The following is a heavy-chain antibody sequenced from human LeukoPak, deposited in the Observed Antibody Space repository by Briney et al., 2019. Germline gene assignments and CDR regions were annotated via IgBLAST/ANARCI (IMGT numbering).Heavy chain of an antibody. CDR3: ARCSGYSNWFDP. V-gene: IGHV4-59*01. Sequence: SETLSLTCTASGGSISSYYWSWIRQPPGKGLEWIGYIYYSGSTNYNPSLKSRVTISVDTSKNQFSLKLSSVTAADMAVYYCARCSGYSNWFDPWGQGTLVTVSS. CDR2: IYYSGST. J-gene: IGHJ5*02. CDR1: GGSISSYY. D-gene: IGHD3-22*01.